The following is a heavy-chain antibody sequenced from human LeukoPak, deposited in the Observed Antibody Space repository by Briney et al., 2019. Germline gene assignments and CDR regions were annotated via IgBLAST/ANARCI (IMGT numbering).Heavy chain of an antibody. Sequence: GGSLRLSRAASLFTLTSYSMNWVRPPPGKGREWVSSIIINSSYKYYPDSLKGRFTISRDNAKNQLYLHMDSLRAEDTAVDYCARDQSTMVRGVITMYYYHGRDVGRKGPGVPVPS. J-gene: IGHJ6*04. CDR2: IIINSSYK. D-gene: IGHD3-10*01. CDR1: LFTLTSYS. V-gene: IGHV3-21*01. CDR3: ARDQSTMVRGVITMYYYHGRDV.